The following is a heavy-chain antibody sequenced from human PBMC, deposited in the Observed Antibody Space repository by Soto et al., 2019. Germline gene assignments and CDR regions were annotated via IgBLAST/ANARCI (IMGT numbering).Heavy chain of an antibody. CDR2: IYYSGKT. J-gene: IGHJ4*02. CDR1: DGSMRTYY. CDR3: ARGRTVGGLFDY. D-gene: IGHD3-3*01. Sequence: QVQLQASGPGLVKPSETLSLSCTLSDGSMRTYYWNWIRESPGKGLELIGYIYYSGKTNYTPPLKSRVTISIDTSKNPSSLNRKSVTAADTAVYFCARGRTVGGLFDYWGQGKLVIVSS. V-gene: IGHV4-59*01.